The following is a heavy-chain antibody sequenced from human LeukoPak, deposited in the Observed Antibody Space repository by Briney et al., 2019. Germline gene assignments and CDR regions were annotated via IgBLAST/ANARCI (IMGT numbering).Heavy chain of an antibody. Sequence: GRSLRLSCAASGFTFSSYAMHWVRQPPGKWLGWVAAISYDGSNKYYADSVKGRFTISRDNSKNTLSLQMNSLRAEDTAVYCCARDKPGIAVAAAYFNYWGQGTQVTVSS. D-gene: IGHD6-19*01. CDR3: ARDKPGIAVAAAYFNY. CDR2: ISYDGSNK. CDR1: GFTFSSYA. J-gene: IGHJ4*02. V-gene: IGHV3-30*14.